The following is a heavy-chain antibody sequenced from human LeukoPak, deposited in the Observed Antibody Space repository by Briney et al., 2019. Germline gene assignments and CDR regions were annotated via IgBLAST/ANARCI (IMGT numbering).Heavy chain of an antibody. D-gene: IGHD3-10*01. CDR1: GFTLNNYA. CDR2: ISFDGSNK. CDR3: ARDGTRGGDFDY. V-gene: IGHV3-30-3*01. Sequence: GRSLSLSCAASGFTLNNYAMHWVRQAPGKGLEWVAVISFDGSNKYYADSVKGRFTISRDNAKNSLYLQMNSLRAEDTAVYYCARDGTRGGDFDYWGQGTLVTVSS. J-gene: IGHJ4*02.